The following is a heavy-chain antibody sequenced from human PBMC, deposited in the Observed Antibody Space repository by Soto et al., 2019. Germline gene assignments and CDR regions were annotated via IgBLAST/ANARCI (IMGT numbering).Heavy chain of an antibody. J-gene: IGHJ4*02. V-gene: IGHV1-2*02. CDR3: ARWTSRGCYDS. Sequence: QVRLVQSGAEVKAPGASVKVSCKAPGDTFTSYYMHWVRQAPGHGLEWMGVINPKSDETKFAQKFQGRVALTKDTPSNTVHLDVANLRSEDTAVYYCARWTSRGCYDSWGQGTLITASS. CDR2: INPKSDET. D-gene: IGHD3-16*01. CDR1: GDTFTSYY.